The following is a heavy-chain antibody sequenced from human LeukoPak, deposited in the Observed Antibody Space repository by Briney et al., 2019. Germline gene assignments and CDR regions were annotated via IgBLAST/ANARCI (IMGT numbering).Heavy chain of an antibody. CDR2: IYYSGST. CDR3: ARDYYGSHGS. CDR1: GGSISSYY. D-gene: IGHD3-10*01. Sequence: SETLSLTCTVSGGSISSYYWSWIRQPPGKGLEWIGYIYYSGSTYYNPSLKSRVTISVDTSKNQFSLKLSSVTAADTAVYYCARDYYGSHGSWGQGTLITVSS. V-gene: IGHV4-59*06. J-gene: IGHJ5*02.